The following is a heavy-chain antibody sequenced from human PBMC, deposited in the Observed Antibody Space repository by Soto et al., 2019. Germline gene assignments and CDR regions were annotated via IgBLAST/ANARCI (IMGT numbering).Heavy chain of an antibody. V-gene: IGHV4-59*01. CDR1: GGSISTYY. Sequence: PSETLSLTCTVSGGSISTYYWSWIRQVPGKGLEWIGHTHNNGRTNYIYSPSLKSRVTISVDTSKNQFSLTLRSVTAADTAVYFCARDKEHIYGAFLGYWGQGILVTVSS. CDR3: ARDKEHIYGAFLGY. D-gene: IGHD3-3*02. J-gene: IGHJ4*02. CDR2: THNNGRT.